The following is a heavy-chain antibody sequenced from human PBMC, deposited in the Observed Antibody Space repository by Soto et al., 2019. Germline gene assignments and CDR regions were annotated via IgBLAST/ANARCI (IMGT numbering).Heavy chain of an antibody. Sequence: GSLRLSCAASGFTFSSYSMNWVRQAPGKGLEWVSSISSSSSYIYYADSVKGRFTISRDNAKNSLYLQMNSLRAEDTAVYYCASLTYYYDSSGYYYNYWGQGTLVTVSS. V-gene: IGHV3-21*01. CDR1: GFTFSSYS. J-gene: IGHJ4*02. CDR2: ISSSSSYI. CDR3: ASLTYYYDSSGYYYNY. D-gene: IGHD3-22*01.